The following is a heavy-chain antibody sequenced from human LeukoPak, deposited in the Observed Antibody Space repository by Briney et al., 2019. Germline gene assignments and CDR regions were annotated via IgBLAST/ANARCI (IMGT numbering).Heavy chain of an antibody. V-gene: IGHV4-59*02. CDR2: IYHSGST. D-gene: IGHD3-22*01. J-gene: IGHJ4*02. CDR3: ARGQWLPVYDF. CDR1: GGSVSGYY. Sequence: SETLSLTCTVSGGSVSGYYWTWIRQPPGKGLELIGYIYHSGSTNYNPSLNSRVTISVDTSKNHFSLKLSSVTAADTAVYYCARGQWLPVYDFWGQGILVTVSS.